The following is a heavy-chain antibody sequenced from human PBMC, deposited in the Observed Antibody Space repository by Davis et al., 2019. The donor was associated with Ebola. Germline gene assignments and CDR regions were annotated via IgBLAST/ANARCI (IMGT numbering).Heavy chain of an antibody. CDR3: AREVGDGYNPYYFDY. CDR1: GYTFTSYA. J-gene: IGHJ4*02. CDR2: INAGNGNT. D-gene: IGHD5-24*01. Sequence: ASVKVSCKASGYTFTSYAMHWVRQAPGQRLEWMGWINAGNGNTKYSQKFQGRVTITRDTSASTAYMELSSLRSDDTAVYYCAREVGDGYNPYYFDYWGQGTLVTVSS. V-gene: IGHV1-3*01.